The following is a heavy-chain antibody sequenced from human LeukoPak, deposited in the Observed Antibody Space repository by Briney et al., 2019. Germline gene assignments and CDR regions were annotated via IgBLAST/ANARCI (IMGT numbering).Heavy chain of an antibody. CDR2: IYYSGST. D-gene: IGHD2-2*02. V-gene: IGHV4-59*01. CDR3: ARGKYTSDY. J-gene: IGHJ4*02. CDR1: GGSISSYY. Sequence: SETLSLTCTVSGGSISSYYWSWIRRPPGKGLEWIGYIYYSGSTNYNPSLKSRVTISVDTSKNQFSLKLSSVTAADTAVYYCARGKYTSDYWGQGTLVTVSS.